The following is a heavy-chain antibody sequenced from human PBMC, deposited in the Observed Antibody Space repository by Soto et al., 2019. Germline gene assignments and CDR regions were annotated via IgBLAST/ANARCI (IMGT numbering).Heavy chain of an antibody. Sequence: GGSLRLSCAASGFTFSSYDMHWVRQATGKGLEWVSAIGTAGDTYYPGSVKGRFTISRENAKNSLYLQMNSLRAEDTAVYYCARVTMVRGVYSYYYYGMDVWGQGTTVTVSS. CDR2: IGTAGDT. J-gene: IGHJ6*02. CDR1: GFTFSSYD. D-gene: IGHD3-10*01. V-gene: IGHV3-13*01. CDR3: ARVTMVRGVYSYYYYGMDV.